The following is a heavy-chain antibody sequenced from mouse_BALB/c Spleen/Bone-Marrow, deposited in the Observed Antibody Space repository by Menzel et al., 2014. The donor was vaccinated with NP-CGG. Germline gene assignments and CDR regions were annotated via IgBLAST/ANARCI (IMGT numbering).Heavy chain of an antibody. CDR1: GYAFSSSW. D-gene: IGHD2-3*01. CDR3: ARSDGYRDMDY. V-gene: IGHV1-82*01. J-gene: IGHJ4*01. CDR2: IYPGDGDT. Sequence: QVQLQQSGPELVKPGASVKISCKAFGYAFSSSWMSWVKQRPGQGLEWIGRIYPGDGDTKYNGKFKGKATLTADKSSSTAYMQLSSLTSVDSAVYFCARSDGYRDMDYWGQGTSVTVSS.